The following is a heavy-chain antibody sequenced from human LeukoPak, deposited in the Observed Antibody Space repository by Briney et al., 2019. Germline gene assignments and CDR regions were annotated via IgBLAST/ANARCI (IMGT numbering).Heavy chain of an antibody. Sequence: GGSLRLSCAASGFTFSSYGMHWVRQAPGKGLEWVAFIRYDGSNKYYADSVKGRFTISRDNSKNTLYLQMNSLRAEDAAVYYCARDQVPYYYDSSGPPGYWGQGTLVTVSS. D-gene: IGHD3-22*01. CDR3: ARDQVPYYYDSSGPPGY. CDR1: GFTFSSYG. CDR2: IRYDGSNK. J-gene: IGHJ4*02. V-gene: IGHV3-30*02.